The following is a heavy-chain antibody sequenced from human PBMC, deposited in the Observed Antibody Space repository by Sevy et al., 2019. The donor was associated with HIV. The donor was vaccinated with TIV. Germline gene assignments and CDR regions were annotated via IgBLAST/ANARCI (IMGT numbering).Heavy chain of an antibody. CDR3: AKDTSRGCDGINCYPYYYYFYGLDV. J-gene: IGHJ6*02. CDR2: VSWNSRNI. CDR1: GFPFNDHA. Sequence: GGSLRLSCAASGFPFNDHAMHWVRQVPGKGLEWVSGVSWNSRNIGYADSVKGRFTISRENANHFLYLEMNSLRPEDTAFYSCAKDTSRGCDGINCYPYYYYFYGLDVWGQGTTVTVSS. D-gene: IGHD2-21*01. V-gene: IGHV3-9*01.